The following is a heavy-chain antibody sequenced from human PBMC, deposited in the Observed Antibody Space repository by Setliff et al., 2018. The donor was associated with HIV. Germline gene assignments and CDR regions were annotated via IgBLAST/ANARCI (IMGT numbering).Heavy chain of an antibody. CDR2: IYYSGST. J-gene: IGHJ4*02. CDR1: GGSISSSSSY. D-gene: IGHD6-13*01. CDR3: ARLGYSIDLRRLDY. Sequence: SETLSLTCTVSGGSISSSSSYWGWIRQPPGRGLEWIGSIYYSGSTYYNPSLKSRLTISIDTSKNQFSLKLNSVTATDTALYYCARLGYSIDLRRLDYWGQGAQVTVSS. V-gene: IGHV4-39*01.